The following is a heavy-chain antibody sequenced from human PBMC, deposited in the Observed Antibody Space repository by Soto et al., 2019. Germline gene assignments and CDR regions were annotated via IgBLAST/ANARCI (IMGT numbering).Heavy chain of an antibody. CDR3: AKRRWRGRGPIDFDH. CDR1: EFTFNSFA. V-gene: IGHV3-23*01. J-gene: IGHJ4*02. D-gene: IGHD1-26*01. Sequence: EVQLLESGGGLVQPGGSLRLSCAASEFTFNSFAVSWVRQAPEKGLEWVSSVSSGGDDTYYADSVKGRFTMSRDNSKSTVYLQMNSLRAEDTAVYYCAKRRWRGRGPIDFDHWGQGILVTVSS. CDR2: VSSGGDDT.